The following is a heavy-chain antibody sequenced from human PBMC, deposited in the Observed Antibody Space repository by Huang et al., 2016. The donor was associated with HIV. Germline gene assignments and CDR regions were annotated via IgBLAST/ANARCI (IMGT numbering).Heavy chain of an antibody. CDR3: ARGSRQGKYYYGSGTAY. CDR2: IKSDGSST. Sequence: EVQLVESGGGLVQPGGSLRLSCAASGFTFSSYWMHWVRQVPWKGRVWGSHIKSDGSSTSYADSVKGRFTISRDNAKNTLYLQMNSLRAEDTAVYYCARGSRQGKYYYGSGTAYWGQGTLVTVSS. J-gene: IGHJ4*02. V-gene: IGHV3-74*01. CDR1: GFTFSSYW. D-gene: IGHD3-10*01.